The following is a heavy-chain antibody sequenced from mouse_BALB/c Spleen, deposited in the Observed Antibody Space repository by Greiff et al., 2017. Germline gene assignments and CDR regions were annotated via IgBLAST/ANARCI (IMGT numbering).Heavy chain of an antibody. CDR3: ARHDGYYDY. J-gene: IGHJ2*01. D-gene: IGHD2-3*01. CDR2: ISSGGSYT. CDR1: GFTFSSYG. V-gene: IGHV5-6*01. Sequence: EVMLVESGGDLVKPGGSLKLSCAASGFTFSSYGMSWVRQTPDKRLEWVATISSGGSYTYYPDSVKGLFTISRDNAKNTLFLQMSSLKSEDTAMYYCARHDGYYDYWGQGTTLTVSS.